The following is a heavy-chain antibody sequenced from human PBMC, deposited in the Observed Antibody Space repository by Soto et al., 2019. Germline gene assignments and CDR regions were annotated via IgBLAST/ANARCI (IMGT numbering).Heavy chain of an antibody. V-gene: IGHV4-39*01. CDR2: IYYSGST. CDR1: GGSISSSSYY. J-gene: IGHJ5*02. CDR3: ASLRYWFDP. Sequence: QLQLQESGPGLVKPSETLSHTCTVSGGSISSSSYYWGWIRQTPGKGLECVGSIYYSGSTYYNPSLKSRITITVDTSKNQFSLKLSSVTAEDTALYYCASLRYWFDPWGQGTLVTVSS.